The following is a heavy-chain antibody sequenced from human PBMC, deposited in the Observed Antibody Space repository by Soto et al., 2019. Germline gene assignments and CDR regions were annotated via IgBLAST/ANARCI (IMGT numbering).Heavy chain of an antibody. Sequence: GGSLRLSCAASGFTFSSYGMHWVRQAPGKGLEWVAVISYDGSNKYYADSVKGRFTISRDNSKNTLYLQMNSLRAEDTAVYYCAKDLSLLWFGELLPADYWGQGTLVTVSS. CDR1: GFTFSSYG. CDR3: AKDLSLLWFGELLPADY. V-gene: IGHV3-30*18. CDR2: ISYDGSNK. J-gene: IGHJ4*02. D-gene: IGHD3-10*01.